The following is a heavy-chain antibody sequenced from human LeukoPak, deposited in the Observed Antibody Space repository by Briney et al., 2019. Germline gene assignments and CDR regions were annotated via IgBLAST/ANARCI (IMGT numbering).Heavy chain of an antibody. D-gene: IGHD6-19*01. CDR2: INPKSGGT. CDR1: GYSFTGHY. J-gene: IGHJ5*02. V-gene: IGHV1-2*02. Sequence: ASVKVSCKASGYSFTGHYMHWVRQAPGQGLEWMGWINPKSGGTNYAQKLQGRVTMTTDTSTSTAYMELRSLRSDDTAVYYCASVSIPGYSSGDWFDPWGQGTLVTVSS. CDR3: ASVSIPGYSSGDWFDP.